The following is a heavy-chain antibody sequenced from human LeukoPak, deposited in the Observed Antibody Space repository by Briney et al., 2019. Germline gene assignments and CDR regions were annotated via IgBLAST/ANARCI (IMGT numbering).Heavy chain of an antibody. V-gene: IGHV4-39*01. D-gene: IGHD3-16*01. J-gene: IGHJ4*02. Sequence: KPSETLSLTCTVSGGSISSSSYYWGWIRQPPGKGLEWIGSIYYSGSTYYNPSLKSRVTISVDTSKNQFSLKLSPVTAADTAVYYCARHGASMNYFDYWGQGTLVTVSS. CDR3: ARHGASMNYFDY. CDR1: GGSISSSSYY. CDR2: IYYSGST.